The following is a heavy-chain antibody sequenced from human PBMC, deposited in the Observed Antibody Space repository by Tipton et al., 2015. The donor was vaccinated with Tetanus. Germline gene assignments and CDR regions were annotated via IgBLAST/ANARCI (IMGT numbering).Heavy chain of an antibody. V-gene: IGHV4-39*01. CDR3: ARRNYSYYFDY. D-gene: IGHD3-10*01. Sequence: TLSLTCIVSSGSISSSNYHWGWIRQPPGKGLEWIGSIHYSGSTYYKPSLKSRVTISVDTSKNQFSLKLTSVTAADTAIYYCARRNYSYYFDYWGQGILVTVSS. J-gene: IGHJ4*02. CDR2: IHYSGST. CDR1: SGSISSSNYH.